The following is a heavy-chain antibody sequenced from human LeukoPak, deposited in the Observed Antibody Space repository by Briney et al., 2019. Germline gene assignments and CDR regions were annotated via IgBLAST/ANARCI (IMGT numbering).Heavy chain of an antibody. D-gene: IGHD5-18*01. CDR1: GGSISSTNW. V-gene: IGHV4-4*02. CDR2: IYHSGST. J-gene: IGHJ4*02. CDR3: ARGKYSYAYFGAYYFDY. Sequence: SETLSLTCAVSGGSISSTNWWSWVRQPPGKGLEWIGEIYHSGSTNYNPSLKSRVTISLETSKNQFSLKLSSVTAADTAVYYCARGKYSYAYFGAYYFDYWGQGTLVTVSS.